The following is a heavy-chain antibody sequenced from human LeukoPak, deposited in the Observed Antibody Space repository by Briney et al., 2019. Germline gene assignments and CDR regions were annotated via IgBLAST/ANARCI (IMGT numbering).Heavy chain of an antibody. CDR1: GFTFSSYS. J-gene: IGHJ6*02. CDR2: ISSSSSYI. Sequence: GGSLRLSCAASGFTFSSYSMNWVRQAPGKGLEWVSSISSSSSYIYYADSVEGRFTISRDNAKNSLYLQMNSLRAEDTAVYYCARAYCSSTSCYLYYYYGMDVWGQGTTVTVSS. D-gene: IGHD2-2*01. CDR3: ARAYCSSTSCYLYYYYGMDV. V-gene: IGHV3-21*01.